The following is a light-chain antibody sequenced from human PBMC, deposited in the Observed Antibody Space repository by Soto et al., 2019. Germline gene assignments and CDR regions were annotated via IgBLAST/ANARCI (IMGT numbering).Light chain of an antibody. CDR1: QDVSNW. Sequence: DIQMTQSPSSVSASVGDRVTITCRASQDVSNWLAWYQQKPGKAPKLLISGASSLQSGVPSRFSGSGSGTDFSLNISSLQPEDFATYFCQQANSFPSVGQGTRWRL. V-gene: IGKV1-12*02. CDR2: GAS. CDR3: QQANSFPS. J-gene: IGKJ5*01.